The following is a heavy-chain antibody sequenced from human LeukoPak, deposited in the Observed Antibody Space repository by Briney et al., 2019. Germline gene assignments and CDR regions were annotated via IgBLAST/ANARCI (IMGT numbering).Heavy chain of an antibody. V-gene: IGHV3-30*03. CDR1: GFTVSSNY. CDR3: ARVQGGGFRTADS. Sequence: PGGSLRLSCAASGFTVSSNYMSWVRQAPGKGLDWVAVVLEDGSYQYYADSVKGRFTISRDNSKNTLFLQMNSLRGEDTAMYYCARVQGGGFRTADSWGQGTLVTVSS. J-gene: IGHJ4*02. D-gene: IGHD1-14*01. CDR2: VLEDGSYQ.